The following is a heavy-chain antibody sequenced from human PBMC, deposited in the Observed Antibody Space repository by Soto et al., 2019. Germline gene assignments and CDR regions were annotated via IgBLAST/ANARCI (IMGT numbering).Heavy chain of an antibody. CDR3: AREYTAWPLAYGLDV. J-gene: IGHJ6*02. V-gene: IGHV3-21*01. CDR1: GFTFSTYS. Sequence: GGSLRLSCVGPGFTFSTYSINWVRQAPGKGLEWVSSIGSRTDIYYADSVKGRFTISRDNAKNSVSLQMNSLRAEDTAVYYCAREYTAWPLAYGLDVWGQGTTVTVSS. CDR2: IGSRTDI. D-gene: IGHD2-2*02.